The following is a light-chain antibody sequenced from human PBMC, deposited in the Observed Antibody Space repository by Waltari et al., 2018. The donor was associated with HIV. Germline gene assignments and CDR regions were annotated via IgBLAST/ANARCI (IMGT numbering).Light chain of an antibody. Sequence: QSVLTQPPSVSGAPGQRVTISCPGSRSKIGAGYDVHWYQQLPGTAPKLLIYGNSNRPSGVPDRFSGSKSGTSASLAITGLQAEDEADYYCQSYDSTGVFGGGTKLTVL. CDR2: GNS. CDR1: RSKIGAGYD. CDR3: QSYDSTGV. V-gene: IGLV1-40*01. J-gene: IGLJ3*02.